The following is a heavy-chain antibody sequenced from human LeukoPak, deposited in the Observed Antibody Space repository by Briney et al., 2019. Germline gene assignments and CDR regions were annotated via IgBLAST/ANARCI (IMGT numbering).Heavy chain of an antibody. CDR2: IWYDGSNK. CDR1: GFTFSSYG. J-gene: IGHJ6*02. Sequence: GRSLRLSCAASGFTFSSYGMHWVRQAPGKGLEWVAVIWYDGSNKYYADSVKGRFTISRDNSKNTLYLQMNSLRAEDTAVYYCARDSTVPNYYYYGMDVWGQGTTVTVSS. V-gene: IGHV3-33*08. CDR3: ARDSTVPNYYYYGMDV. D-gene: IGHD4-17*01.